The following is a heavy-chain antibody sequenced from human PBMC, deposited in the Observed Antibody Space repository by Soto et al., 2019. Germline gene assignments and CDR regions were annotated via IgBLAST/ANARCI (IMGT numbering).Heavy chain of an antibody. V-gene: IGHV3-23*01. Sequence: EVQLLEAGGGLVQPGGSLRLSCAASGFTFRSYAMSWVRRAPGKGLEWVSAISESGGSTYYADSVKGRFTISRDNSKNTLYLQMNSLRAEDTAVYYCAKDKPGTTAFDIWGRGTLVTVSS. D-gene: IGHD1-1*01. CDR3: AKDKPGTTAFDI. J-gene: IGHJ3*02. CDR2: ISESGGST. CDR1: GFTFRSYA.